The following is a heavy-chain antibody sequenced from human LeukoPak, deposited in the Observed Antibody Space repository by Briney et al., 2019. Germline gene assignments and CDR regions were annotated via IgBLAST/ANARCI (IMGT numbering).Heavy chain of an antibody. Sequence: SETPSLTCTVSGGSISSYYWSWIRQPPGKGLEWIGYIYYSGSTNYNPSLKSRVTISVDTSKNQFSLKLSSVTAADTAVYYCARIEGDNSLDYWGQGTLVAVSS. D-gene: IGHD3-16*01. CDR3: ARIEGDNSLDY. CDR1: GGSISSYY. V-gene: IGHV4-59*08. CDR2: IYYSGST. J-gene: IGHJ4*02.